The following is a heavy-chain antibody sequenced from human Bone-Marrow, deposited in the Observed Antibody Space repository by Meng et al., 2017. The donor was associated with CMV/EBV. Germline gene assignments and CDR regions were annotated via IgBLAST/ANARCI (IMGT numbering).Heavy chain of an antibody. D-gene: IGHD1-26*01. CDR2: IIPIFGTA. V-gene: IGHV1-69*12. CDR3: ARAGGGSYPFDY. Sequence: QVQPGQSGAEWKKPGSSGKVSCKASGGTFSSYAISWVRQAPGQGLEWMGGIIPIFGTANYAQKFQGRVTITADESTSTAYMELSSLRSEDTAVYYCARAGGGSYPFDYWGQGTLVTVSS. J-gene: IGHJ4*02. CDR1: GGTFSSYA.